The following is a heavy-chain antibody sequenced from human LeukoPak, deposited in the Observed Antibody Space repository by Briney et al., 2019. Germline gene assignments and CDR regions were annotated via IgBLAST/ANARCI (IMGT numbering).Heavy chain of an antibody. J-gene: IGHJ3*01. CDR1: GFIFSSYA. V-gene: IGHV3-21*01. Sequence: PGGSLRLSCRASGFIFSSYALNWVRRAPGQGLEWVSSISSSSGDIYYTDSVKGRFTISRDNARKSLYLQMNSLRVEDTAVYYCVRDYGGSSGAFDLWGQGTMDTVSS. CDR3: VRDYGGSSGAFDL. CDR2: ISSSSGDI. D-gene: IGHD4-23*01.